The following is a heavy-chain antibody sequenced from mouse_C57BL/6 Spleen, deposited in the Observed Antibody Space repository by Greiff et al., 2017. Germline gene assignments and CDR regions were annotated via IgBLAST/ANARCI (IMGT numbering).Heavy chain of an antibody. V-gene: IGHV1-5*01. J-gene: IGHJ2*01. CDR3: TPRLLRYQIGGY. D-gene: IGHD1-1*01. CDR2: IYPGNSDT. Sequence: VQLQQSGTVLARPGASVKMSCKTSGYTFTSYWMHWVKQRPGQGLEWIGAIYPGNSDTSYNQKFKGKAKLTAVTSASTAYMELSSLTNEDSAVYYCTPRLLRYQIGGYWGQGTTLTVSS. CDR1: GYTFTSYW.